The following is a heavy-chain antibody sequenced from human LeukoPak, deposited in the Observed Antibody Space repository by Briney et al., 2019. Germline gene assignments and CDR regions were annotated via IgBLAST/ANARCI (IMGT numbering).Heavy chain of an antibody. Sequence: GGSLRLSCAASGFTFSSYEMNWVRQAPGKGLEWVANIKEDGSEKNYVDSVKGRFTISRDNAKNSLHLQMNSLRAEDTAVYYCARGGFSYSYWGQGTLVTVSS. D-gene: IGHD5-18*01. V-gene: IGHV3-7*05. CDR2: IKEDGSEK. CDR3: ARGGFSYSY. CDR1: GFTFSSYE. J-gene: IGHJ4*02.